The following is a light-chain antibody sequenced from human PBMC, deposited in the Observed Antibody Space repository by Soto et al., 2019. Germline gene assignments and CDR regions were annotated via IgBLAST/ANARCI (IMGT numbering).Light chain of an antibody. CDR1: SSDIGSYNR. CDR3: SSYTSNTTLVV. J-gene: IGLJ2*01. Sequence: QSALTQPASVSGSPGQSITISCTGTSSDIGSYNRVSWYQQHPGKAPKLMIFNVSNRPSGVSDRFSGSKSGNTASLTIAGLQPEDEADYHCSSYTSNTTLVVFGGGTQLTVL. V-gene: IGLV2-14*03. CDR2: NVS.